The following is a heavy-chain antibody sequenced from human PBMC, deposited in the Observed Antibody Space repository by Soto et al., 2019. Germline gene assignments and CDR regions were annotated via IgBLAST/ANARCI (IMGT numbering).Heavy chain of an antibody. Sequence: EVQLLESGGGLVQPGGSLRLSCAASGFTFSSYAMSWVRQAPGKGLEWVSAISGSGGSTYYADSVKGRFTISRDNSKNTLYLQRNSLRDEDTAVYYCAKVGHDVPYYYDSSGYPIRGEVHYWGQGTLVTVSS. CDR3: AKVGHDVPYYYDSSGYPIRGEVHY. J-gene: IGHJ4*02. CDR1: GFTFSSYA. V-gene: IGHV3-23*01. CDR2: ISGSGGST. D-gene: IGHD3-22*01.